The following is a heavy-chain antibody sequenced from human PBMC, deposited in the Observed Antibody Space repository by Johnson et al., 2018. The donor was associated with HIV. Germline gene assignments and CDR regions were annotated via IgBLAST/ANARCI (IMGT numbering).Heavy chain of an antibody. J-gene: IGHJ3*02. CDR3: ARGGARSSGYYSAFDI. Sequence: VQLVESGGGLVQPGGSLRPSCAASGFTFSSYAMSWVRQAPGKGLEWVSGIFWNTGNIDYADSVKGRFTISRDNSKNTLYLQMNSLRAEDTAVYYCARGGARSSGYYSAFDIWGQGTMVTVSS. CDR2: IFWNTGNI. D-gene: IGHD3-22*01. V-gene: IGHV3-23*04. CDR1: GFTFSSYA.